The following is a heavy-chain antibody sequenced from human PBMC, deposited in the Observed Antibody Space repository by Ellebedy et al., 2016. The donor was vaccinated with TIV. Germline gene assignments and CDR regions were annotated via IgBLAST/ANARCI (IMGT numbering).Heavy chain of an antibody. CDR2: ISAGGDNT. V-gene: IGHV3-23*01. Sequence: GESLKISCAASGFTFSSFAMHWVRQAPGKGLEWLSVISAGGDNTYHADSVKGRFTITRENSKNMVYLQMDRLKGEDTAVYYCTKGTSSGFNNDRVGSEYWGQGTLVTVSS. CDR3: TKGTSSGFNNDRVGSEY. CDR1: GFTFSSFA. D-gene: IGHD5-12*01. J-gene: IGHJ4*02.